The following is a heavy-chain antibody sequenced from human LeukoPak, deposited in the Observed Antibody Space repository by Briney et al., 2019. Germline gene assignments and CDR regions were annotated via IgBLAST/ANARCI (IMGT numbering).Heavy chain of an antibody. CDR1: GFTFSSCG. V-gene: IGHV3-30*18. D-gene: IGHD6-19*01. J-gene: IGHJ3*02. CDR2: ISYDGSNK. Sequence: GRSLRLSCAASGFTFSSCGMHWVRQAPGKGLEWVAVISYDGSNKYYADSVKGRFTISRDNSKNTLFLEMNSLRAEDTAVYYCANALTSGWYLDAFNIWGQGTMVTVSS. CDR3: ANALTSGWYLDAFNI.